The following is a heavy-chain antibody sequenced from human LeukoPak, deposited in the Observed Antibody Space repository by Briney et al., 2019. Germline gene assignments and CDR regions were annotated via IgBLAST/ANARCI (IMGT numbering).Heavy chain of an antibody. CDR2: ISISSSYI. CDR1: GFTFSSYS. CDR3: ARVKHYYDSSGYRGDIDY. V-gene: IGHV3-21*01. D-gene: IGHD3-22*01. Sequence: GGSLRLSCAASGFTFSSYSMNWVRQAPGKGLEWVSSISISSSYIYYAHSVKGRFTITRDNAKNSLYLQMNSLRVDDTAVYYCARVKHYYDSSGYRGDIDYWGQGTPVTVSS. J-gene: IGHJ4*02.